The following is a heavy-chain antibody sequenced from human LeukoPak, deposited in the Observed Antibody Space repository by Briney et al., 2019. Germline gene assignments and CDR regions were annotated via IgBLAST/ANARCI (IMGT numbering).Heavy chain of an antibody. CDR3: ALGTRGVMSDY. CDR2: IYSGGNT. CDR1: GFTVSNNY. J-gene: IGHJ4*02. Sequence: PGGSLRLSCAASGFTVSNNYMSWVRQAPGKGLEWVSVIYSGGNTYYADSVKGRFTISRDNSKNTLYLQMNSLRAEDTAIYYCALGTRGVMSDYWGQGALVTVAS. V-gene: IGHV3-53*01. D-gene: IGHD3-10*01.